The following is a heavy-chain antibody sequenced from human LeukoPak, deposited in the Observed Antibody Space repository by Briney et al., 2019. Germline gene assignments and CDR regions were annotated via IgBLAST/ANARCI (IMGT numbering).Heavy chain of an antibody. CDR1: GFTVSSYY. V-gene: IGHV3-66*01. J-gene: IGHJ4*02. D-gene: IGHD6-13*01. Sequence: PGGSLRLSCAASGFTVSSYYMYWVRQAPGKGLEWVSFIYSGGSTYYADSVKGRFTISRDNAKNSLYLQMNSLRAEDTAVYYCARGGSSWPFDYWGQGTLVTVSS. CDR3: ARGGSSWPFDY. CDR2: IYSGGST.